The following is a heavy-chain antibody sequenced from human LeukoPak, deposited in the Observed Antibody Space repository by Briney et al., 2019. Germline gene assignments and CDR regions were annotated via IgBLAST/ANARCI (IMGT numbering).Heavy chain of an antibody. J-gene: IGHJ6*02. CDR2: INHSGST. CDR1: GGSFSGYY. D-gene: IGHD2-2*01. V-gene: IGHV4-34*01. Sequence: SETLSLTCAVYGGSFSGYYWSWIRQPPGKGLEWIGEINHSGSTNYNPSLKSRVTISVDTSKNQFSLKLSSVTAADTAVYYCARGDIGYCSSTSCRYYYYYGMDVWGQGTTVTVSS. CDR3: ARGDIGYCSSTSCRYYYYYGMDV.